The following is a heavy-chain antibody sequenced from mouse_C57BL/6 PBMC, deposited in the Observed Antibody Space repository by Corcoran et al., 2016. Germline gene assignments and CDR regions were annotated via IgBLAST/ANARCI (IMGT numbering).Heavy chain of an antibody. CDR1: GYTFTTYG. D-gene: IGHD2-4*01. Sequence: QIQLVQSGPELKKPGETVKISCKASGYTFTTYGMSWVKQAPGKGLKWMGWINTYSGVPTYADDFKGRFAFSLETSASTAYLQINNLKNEDTATYFCANYGEGAMDYWGQGTSVTVSS. CDR3: ANYGEGAMDY. CDR2: INTYSGVP. V-gene: IGHV9-3*01. J-gene: IGHJ4*01.